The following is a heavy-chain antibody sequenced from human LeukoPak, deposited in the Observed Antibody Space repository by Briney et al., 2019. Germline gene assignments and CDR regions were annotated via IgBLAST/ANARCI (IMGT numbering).Heavy chain of an antibody. CDR1: GFTFTIYT. V-gene: IGHV3-64D*06. Sequence: GGSLRLSCSASGFTFTIYTMHWVRQAPGKGLEYVSAISSNGGTTYYADSVKGRFFISRDNSKNTLFLQLSSLRPEDTAVYYCVKDDVYFYDSSGYPHWGQGTLVTVSS. CDR3: VKDDVYFYDSSGYPH. J-gene: IGHJ1*01. D-gene: IGHD3-22*01. CDR2: ISSNGGTT.